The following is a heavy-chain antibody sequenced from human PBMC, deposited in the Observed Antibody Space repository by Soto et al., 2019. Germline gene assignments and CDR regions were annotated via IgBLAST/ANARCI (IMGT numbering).Heavy chain of an antibody. D-gene: IGHD5-18*01. CDR1: GASISTGKW. J-gene: IGHJ4*02. V-gene: IGHV4-4*02. CDR3: TRDGDYGYSLAY. CDR2: ISHSVSA. Sequence: QVQLQESGPGLVKPSETLTLTCAVSGASISTGKWWSWVRQPLGKGLEWIGEISHSVSANYNPALRSRVTIEVDKSKNQFSLKLSVTAADTAMYYCTRDGDYGYSLAYWGQGTLVTVSS.